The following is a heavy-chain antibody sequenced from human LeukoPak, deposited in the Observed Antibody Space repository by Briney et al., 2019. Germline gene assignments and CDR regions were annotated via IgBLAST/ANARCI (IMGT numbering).Heavy chain of an antibody. CDR3: AREVDTALVADASFDY. Sequence: SQTLSLTCAISGDSVSSNRAAWNWIRQSPSRGLEWPGRTYYRSKWSNDYAESVKSRIIINPDTSKNQFSLQLMSVTPEDTAVYYCAREVDTALVADASFDYWGQGTLVTVSS. V-gene: IGHV6-1*01. CDR2: TYYRSKWSN. J-gene: IGHJ4*02. D-gene: IGHD5-18*01. CDR1: GDSVSSNRAA.